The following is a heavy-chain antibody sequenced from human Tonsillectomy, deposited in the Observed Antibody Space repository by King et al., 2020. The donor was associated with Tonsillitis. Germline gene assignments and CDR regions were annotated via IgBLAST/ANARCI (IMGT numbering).Heavy chain of an antibody. D-gene: IGHD1-26*01. CDR1: GFIFSGHA. V-gene: IGHV3-30*01. CDR3: ARDNYAYSGSFHGY. Sequence: VQLVESGGGVVQPGRSLRLSCAASGFIFSGHAMHWVRQTPGKGLDWVAAISFDGNKEYYGDSVRGRFTISRDNSENTLDLQMNSLTAEDTAVYYCARDNYAYSGSFHGYWGQGTLVTVSS. CDR2: ISFDGNKE. J-gene: IGHJ4*02.